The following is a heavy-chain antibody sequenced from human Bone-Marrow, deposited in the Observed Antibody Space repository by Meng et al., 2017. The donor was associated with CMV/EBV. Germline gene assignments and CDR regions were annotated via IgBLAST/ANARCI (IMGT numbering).Heavy chain of an antibody. V-gene: IGHV1-69*10. J-gene: IGHJ2*01. D-gene: IGHD3-3*01. CDR3: ARVGRCVVIMLYWCFDL. CDR1: GGTFSSYA. CDR2: FIPILGIA. Sequence: SVKVSCKASGGTFSSYAISWVRQAPGQGLEWMGGFIPILGIANYPQKFQGIVTFTTDESTSTAYLELSSLRFEDTAVYYCARVGRCVVIMLYWCFDLWGRGTLVTVSS.